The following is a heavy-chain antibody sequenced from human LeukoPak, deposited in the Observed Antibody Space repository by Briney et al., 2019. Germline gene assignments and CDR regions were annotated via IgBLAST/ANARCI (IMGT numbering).Heavy chain of an antibody. CDR3: AELGITMIGGV. Sequence: HPGGSLRLSCAASGFTFSSYEMNWVRQAPGKGLEWVSYISSSASTLYSADSVKGRFTISRDNAKNSLYLQMNSLRAEDTAVYYCAELGITMIGGVWGKGTTVTISS. CDR1: GFTFSSYE. V-gene: IGHV3-48*03. D-gene: IGHD3-10*02. J-gene: IGHJ6*04. CDR2: ISSSASTL.